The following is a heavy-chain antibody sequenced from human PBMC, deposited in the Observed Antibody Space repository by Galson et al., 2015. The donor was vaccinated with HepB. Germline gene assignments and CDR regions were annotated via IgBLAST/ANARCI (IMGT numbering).Heavy chain of an antibody. CDR2: IRPGGDST. V-gene: IGHV3-23*01. J-gene: IGHJ4*02. CDR3: AKDEGPYYYDF. D-gene: IGHD3-16*01. Sequence: SLRLSCAASGFTFSSYVMTWVRQAPGKGLEWVSGIRPGGDSTYYADSVKGRFTVSRDNSDNTLYLQMNSLRAEDTALYFCAKDEGPYYYDFWGQGTLVTVSS. CDR1: GFTFSSYV.